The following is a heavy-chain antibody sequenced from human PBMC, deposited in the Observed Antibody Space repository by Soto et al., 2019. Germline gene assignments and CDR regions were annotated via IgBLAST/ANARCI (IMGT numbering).Heavy chain of an antibody. CDR2: ISSSSTK. V-gene: IGHV3-48*02. D-gene: IGHD5-18*01. Sequence: PGGSLRLSCAASGFTLSGYNTNWVRQAPGKGLEWISYISSSSTKYYADSVKGRFTISRDNAKDSLYLQMNSLRDEDTALYYCARGGYSYGRGVDVWGQGTTVTVSS. CDR3: ARGGYSYGRGVDV. J-gene: IGHJ6*02. CDR1: GFTLSGYN.